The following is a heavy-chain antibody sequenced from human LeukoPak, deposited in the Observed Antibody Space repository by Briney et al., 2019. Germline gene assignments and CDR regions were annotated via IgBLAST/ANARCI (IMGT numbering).Heavy chain of an antibody. J-gene: IGHJ4*02. CDR1: GFTFSSYA. V-gene: IGHV3-30*04. CDR2: ISYDGSNK. CDR3: ARERAAVAERGYFDY. Sequence: TGGSLRLSCAASGFTFSSYAMHRVRQAPGKGLEWVAVISYDGSNKYYADSVKGRFTISRDNSKNTLYLQMNSLRAEDTAVYYCARERAAVAERGYFDYWGQGTLVTVSS. D-gene: IGHD6-19*01.